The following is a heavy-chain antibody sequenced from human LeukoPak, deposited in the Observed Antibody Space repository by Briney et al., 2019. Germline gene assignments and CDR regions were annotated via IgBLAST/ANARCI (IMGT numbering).Heavy chain of an antibody. D-gene: IGHD3-10*01. Sequence: SGPTLVKPTQTLTLTCTFSGFSLSTSGVGLGWIRQPPGKALEWLALIYWDDDKRYSPSLKSRLTITKDTSKNQVVLTMTNMDPVDTATYYCARIWFGELFGGAFDIWGQGTMVTVSS. CDR3: ARIWFGELFGGAFDI. V-gene: IGHV2-5*02. J-gene: IGHJ3*02. CDR2: IYWDDDK. CDR1: GFSLSTSGVG.